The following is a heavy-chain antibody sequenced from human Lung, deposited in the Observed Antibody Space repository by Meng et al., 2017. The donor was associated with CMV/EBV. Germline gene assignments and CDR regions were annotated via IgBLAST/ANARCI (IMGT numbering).Heavy chain of an antibody. V-gene: IGHV1-2*02. CDR3: ASKMYYDFWSAYRGTEGVDPFNI. J-gene: IGHJ3*02. CDR2: ISPNNGAT. CDR1: GYTFTDYR. Sequence: ASVKVSXKASGYTFTDYRMHWVRQAPGQGLEWMGWISPNNGATNYAQKFQGRVTMTRDTSISTAYMELNRLTYDDTAMYYCASKMYYDFWSAYRGTEGVDPFNIWGQGTVVXVSS. D-gene: IGHD3-3*01.